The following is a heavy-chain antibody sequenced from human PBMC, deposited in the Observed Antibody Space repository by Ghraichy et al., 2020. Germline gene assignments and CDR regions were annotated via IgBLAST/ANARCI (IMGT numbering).Heavy chain of an antibody. V-gene: IGHV3-23*01. CDR2: ISGSGGST. J-gene: IGHJ3*02. Sequence: GGSLRLSCAASGFTFSSYAMSWVRQAPGKGLEWVSAISGSGGSTYYADSVKGRFTISRDNSKNTLYLQMNSLRAEDTAVYYCAKILLSQLRLGDAFDIWGQGTMVTVSS. CDR3: AKILLSQLRLGDAFDI. CDR1: GFTFSSYA. D-gene: IGHD2-2*01.